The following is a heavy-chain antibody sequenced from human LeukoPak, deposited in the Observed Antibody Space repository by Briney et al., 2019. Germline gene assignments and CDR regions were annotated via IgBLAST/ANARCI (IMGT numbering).Heavy chain of an antibody. Sequence: GGSLRLSCAASGFTFSSYAMHWVRQAPGKGLEWVAVISYDGSNKYYADSVKGRFTISRDNAKNSLYLQMNSLRAEDTAVYYCARRHSSGWSLGAFDIWGQGTMVTVSS. J-gene: IGHJ3*02. V-gene: IGHV3-30*04. CDR3: ARRHSSGWSLGAFDI. CDR1: GFTFSSYA. D-gene: IGHD6-19*01. CDR2: ISYDGSNK.